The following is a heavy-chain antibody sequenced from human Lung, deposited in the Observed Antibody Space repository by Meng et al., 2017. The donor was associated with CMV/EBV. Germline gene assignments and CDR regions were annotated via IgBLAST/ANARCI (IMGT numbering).Heavy chain of an antibody. J-gene: IGHJ6*02. V-gene: IGHV3-7*01. Sequence: GEXXKISCAASGFTFSSYWMSWVRQAPGKGLEWVANIKQDGSEKYYVDSVKGRFTISRDNAKNSLYLQMNSLRAEDTAVYYCARDSKISSGSSSYYYYYGMDVWGQGSXV. CDR1: GFTFSSYW. CDR3: ARDSKISSGSSSYYYYYGMDV. CDR2: IKQDGSEK. D-gene: IGHD6-6*01.